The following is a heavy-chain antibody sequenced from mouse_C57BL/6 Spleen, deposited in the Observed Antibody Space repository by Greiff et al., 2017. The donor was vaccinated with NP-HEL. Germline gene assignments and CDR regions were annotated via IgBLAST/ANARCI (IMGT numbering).Heavy chain of an antibody. J-gene: IGHJ4*01. D-gene: IGHD3-2*02. CDR1: GYTFTDYN. Sequence: EVQLQQSGPELVKPGASVKMSCKASGYTFTDYNMHWVKQSHGKSLEWIGYINPNNGGTSYNQKFKGKATLTVNKSSSTAYMELRSLTSEDSAVYYCAREGQLRVRGAMDYWGQGTSVTVSS. CDR3: AREGQLRVRGAMDY. CDR2: INPNNGGT. V-gene: IGHV1-22*01.